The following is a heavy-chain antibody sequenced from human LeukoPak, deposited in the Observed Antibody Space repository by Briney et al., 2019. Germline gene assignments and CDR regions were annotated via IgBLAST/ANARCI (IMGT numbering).Heavy chain of an antibody. CDR2: ISGSGGST. D-gene: IGHD3-9*01. J-gene: IGHJ6*02. Sequence: GGSLRLSCAASGFTFSSYAMSWVRQAPGKGLEWVSAISGSGGSTYYADSVKGRFTISRDNSKNTLYLQMNSLRAEDTAVYYCAKDLYDILTGLVPYYYYYGMDVWGQGTTVTVSS. CDR3: AKDLYDILTGLVPYYYYYGMDV. V-gene: IGHV3-23*01. CDR1: GFTFSSYA.